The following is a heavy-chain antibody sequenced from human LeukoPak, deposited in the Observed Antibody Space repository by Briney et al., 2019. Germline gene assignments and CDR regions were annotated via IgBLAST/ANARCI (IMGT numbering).Heavy chain of an antibody. CDR1: GFTVSSNY. J-gene: IGHJ4*02. Sequence: GGSLRLSCAASGFTVSSNYMSWVRQAPGKGLEWVSVIYSGGSTNYAASVKGRFTISRDNSKNTLYLQMNSLRAEDTAVYYCARFRAATGGFGYWGQGALVTVSS. D-gene: IGHD3-10*01. V-gene: IGHV3-53*01. CDR2: IYSGGST. CDR3: ARFRAATGGFGY.